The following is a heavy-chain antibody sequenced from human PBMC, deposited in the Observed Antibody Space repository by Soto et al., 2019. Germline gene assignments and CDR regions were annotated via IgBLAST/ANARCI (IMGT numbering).Heavy chain of an antibody. V-gene: IGHV4-4*02. CDR2: IYHSGST. Sequence: QVQLQESGPGLVKPSGTQSITCAVSSGSISSSNWWSWVRQPPGKGLEWIGEIYHSGSTNYNPSLKSRVTISVDKSKNQFSLKLSSVTAADTAVYYCARDGIAVADQRGAFDIWGQGTMVTVSS. CDR3: ARDGIAVADQRGAFDI. D-gene: IGHD6-19*01. J-gene: IGHJ3*02. CDR1: SGSISSSNW.